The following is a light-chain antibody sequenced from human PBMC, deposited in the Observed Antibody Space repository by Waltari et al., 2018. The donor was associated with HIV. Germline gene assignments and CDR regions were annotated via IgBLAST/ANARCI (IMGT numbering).Light chain of an antibody. V-gene: IGLV1-40*01. CDR2: GDS. J-gene: IGLJ2*01. CDR1: SSNIGAGYD. Sequence: QSVLTQPRSVSGAPGQRVTISRTGSSSNIGAGYDVHWYQHFPGTATKRLIFGDSHRPPGVPDRFSGSKSGTSASLAITVLQAEDEADYYCQSYDTGLVFGGGTKLTVL. CDR3: QSYDTGLV.